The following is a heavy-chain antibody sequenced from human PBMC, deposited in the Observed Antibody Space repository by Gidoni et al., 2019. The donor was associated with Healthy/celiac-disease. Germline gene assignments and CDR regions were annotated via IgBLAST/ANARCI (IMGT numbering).Heavy chain of an antibody. CDR1: GYTFPSYA. V-gene: IGHV1-3*01. D-gene: IGHD5-12*01. J-gene: IGHJ4*02. Sequence: QVQLVQSGAEVKKPGASVKVSCKASGYTFPSYAMHWVRQAPGQRLEWMGWINAGNGNTKYSQKFQGRVTITRDTSASTAYMELSSLRSEDTAVYYCARETWGGYSGYDGTDYWGQGTLVTVSS. CDR3: ARETWGGYSGYDGTDY. CDR2: INAGNGNT.